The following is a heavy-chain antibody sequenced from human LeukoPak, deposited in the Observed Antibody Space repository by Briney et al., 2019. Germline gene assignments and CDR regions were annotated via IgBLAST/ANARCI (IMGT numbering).Heavy chain of an antibody. Sequence: PSETLSLTCTVSGGSTASSSYYWSWIRQPPGKGLEWIGYIYYSGSTNYNPSLKSRVTISVDTSKNQFSLKLSSVTAADTAVYYCATSGRGYYYYGMDVWGQGTTVTVSS. J-gene: IGHJ6*02. CDR3: ATSGRGYYYYGMDV. CDR1: GGSTASSSYY. CDR2: IYYSGST. V-gene: IGHV4-61*01. D-gene: IGHD6-25*01.